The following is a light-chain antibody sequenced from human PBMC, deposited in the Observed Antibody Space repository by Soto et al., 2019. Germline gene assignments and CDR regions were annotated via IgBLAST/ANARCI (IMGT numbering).Light chain of an antibody. J-gene: IGKJ4*01. CDR2: GAS. Sequence: EIVLTQSPGTLSLSPGERATLSCRASQSVRSNFLAWYQEKPGQAPRLLIYGASSRATGIPDRFSGSGSGTDFTLTTSRLEPEEVAVYYCRQYGYSLGFAFGGGTKVEIK. CDR3: RQYGYSLGFA. V-gene: IGKV3-20*01. CDR1: QSVRSNF.